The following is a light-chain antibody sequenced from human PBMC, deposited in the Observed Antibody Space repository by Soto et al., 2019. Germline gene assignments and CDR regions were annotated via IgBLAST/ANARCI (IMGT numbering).Light chain of an antibody. V-gene: IGLV2-8*01. J-gene: IGLJ1*01. Sequence: QSVLTQPPSASGSPGQSVTISCTGTKNDIGVYDFVSWYQHHPGKAPRLIIYEVVQRPSGVPDRFSCSKSGNTASLTVSGLQAADEADYFCKSYAGSNTYVFGSGTKGTVL. CDR3: KSYAGSNTYV. CDR1: KNDIGVYDF. CDR2: EVV.